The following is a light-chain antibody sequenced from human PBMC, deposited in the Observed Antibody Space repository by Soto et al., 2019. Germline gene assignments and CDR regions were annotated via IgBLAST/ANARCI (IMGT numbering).Light chain of an antibody. CDR3: QQYNNWPRT. CDR2: GAS. CDR1: QSISSRS. V-gene: IGKV3-20*01. Sequence: EIVLTQSPGILSLSPGERATLSCRASQSISSRSLAWFQQKPGQAPRLLIFGASSRATGIPDRFSGSGSGTDFTLTISRLEPEDFAVYYCQQYNNWPRTFGQGTKVDI. J-gene: IGKJ1*01.